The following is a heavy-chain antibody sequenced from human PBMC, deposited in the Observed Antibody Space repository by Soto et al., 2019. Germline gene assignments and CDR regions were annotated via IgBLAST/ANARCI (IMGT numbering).Heavy chain of an antibody. CDR2: MSYSGDLT. V-gene: IGHV3-23*01. CDR3: AKDATRTSGWYYSAY. CDR1: VFTFSTLA. J-gene: IGHJ4*02. Sequence: GALRLSCAASVFTFSTLAMGWVRQAPGKGLEWVSVMSYSGDLTYYADSVKGRFTISRDNSKNTLYLQMDSLRADDTAVYYCAKDATRTSGWYYSAYRGKGTLVTVSS. D-gene: IGHD6-19*01.